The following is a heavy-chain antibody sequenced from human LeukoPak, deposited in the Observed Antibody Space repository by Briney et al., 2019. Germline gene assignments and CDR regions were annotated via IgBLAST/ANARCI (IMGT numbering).Heavy chain of an antibody. Sequence: KPSETLSDTSAVPGGSISSSSYYWGWISQPPGKGLEWIGSIYYSGRTFYNPSLKSRVTISEDTSKNQFSLKLSSVTAADTAVYYCASLHVRNLENYFDYWVQGTLVTVSS. V-gene: IGHV4-39*01. D-gene: IGHD3-3*01. J-gene: IGHJ4*02. CDR2: IYYSGRT. CDR1: GGSISSSSYY. CDR3: ASLHVRNLENYFDY.